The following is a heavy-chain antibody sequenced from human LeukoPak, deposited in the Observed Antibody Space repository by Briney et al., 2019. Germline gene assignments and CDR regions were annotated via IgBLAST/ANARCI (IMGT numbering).Heavy chain of an antibody. Sequence: SETLSLTCAVYGGSFSGYYWSWIRQPPGKGLEWIGEINHSGSTHYNPSLKSRVTISVDTSKNQFSLKLSSVTAADTAVYYCARAPLTQFFLPGIAAAGRTGGFDYWGQGTLVTVSS. CDR3: ARAPLTQFFLPGIAAAGRTGGFDY. CDR1: GGSFSGYY. CDR2: INHSGST. V-gene: IGHV4-34*01. J-gene: IGHJ4*02. D-gene: IGHD6-13*01.